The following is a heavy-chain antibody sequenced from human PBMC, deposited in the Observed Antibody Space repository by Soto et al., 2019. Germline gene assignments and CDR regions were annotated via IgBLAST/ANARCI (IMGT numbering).Heavy chain of an antibody. CDR2: IKRDGSNK. D-gene: IGHD6-13*01. CDR1: GFTFGSYW. Sequence: EVQLVESGGTLVQPGGSLRLSCEGSGFTFGSYWMTWVRQAPGKGLEWVANIKRDGSNKSYLDSVRGRFTISRDNAENSLYLQMSSLRAEDTALYYCARDVAPGSSSLYLDAFDIWGQGTMVTVSS. J-gene: IGHJ3*02. V-gene: IGHV3-7*05. CDR3: ARDVAPGSSSLYLDAFDI.